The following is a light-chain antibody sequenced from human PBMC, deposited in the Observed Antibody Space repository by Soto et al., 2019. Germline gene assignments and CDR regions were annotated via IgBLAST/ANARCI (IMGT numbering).Light chain of an antibody. CDR3: QQYHSSPWT. CDR2: DAS. V-gene: IGKV3D-15*02. J-gene: IGKJ1*01. Sequence: EIVLTQSPATLSVSPGERATLSCRASQSISRTLAWYQQKSGQPPRLLIYDASTRATGFPVRFSGSGSGTEFTLTISSLQSEDFAVYYCQQYHSSPWTFRLGTKVDIK. CDR1: QSISRT.